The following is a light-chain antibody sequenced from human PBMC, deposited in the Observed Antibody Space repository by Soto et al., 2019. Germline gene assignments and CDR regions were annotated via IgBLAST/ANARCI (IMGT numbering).Light chain of an antibody. CDR2: DVS. V-gene: IGLV2-14*01. J-gene: IGLJ3*02. Sequence: QSALTQPASVSGSPGRSITICCTGTSSDVGTYNYVSWYQHRPGKAPKLMIYDVSYRPSGVSNRFSGSKSANTASLTISGLQAEDEADYYCSSYTTSNTQVFGGGTKLTVL. CDR3: SSYTTSNTQV. CDR1: SSDVGTYNY.